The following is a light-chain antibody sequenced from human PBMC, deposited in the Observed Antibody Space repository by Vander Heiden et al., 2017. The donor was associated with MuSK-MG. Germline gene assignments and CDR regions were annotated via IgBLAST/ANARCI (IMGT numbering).Light chain of an antibody. Sequence: DIQMTQSPSSLSASVGDRVTITCRASQSISSYLHWYQQKPGKAPKLLIHAASTLQTGVPSRFSGSGSGTDFTLTISRLQPEDFATYYCQQSDSAPITFGGGTKVEIK. J-gene: IGKJ4*01. CDR1: QSISSY. CDR3: QQSDSAPIT. CDR2: AAS. V-gene: IGKV1-39*01.